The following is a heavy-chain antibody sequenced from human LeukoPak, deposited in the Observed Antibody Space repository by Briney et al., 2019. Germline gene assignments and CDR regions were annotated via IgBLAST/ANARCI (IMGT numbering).Heavy chain of an antibody. D-gene: IGHD5-24*01. J-gene: IGHJ3*02. CDR1: GGSISSGSYY. Sequence: SETLSLTCTVSGGSISSGSYYWSWIRQPAGKGLEWIGRIYTSGSTNYNPSLKSRVTISADTSKNQFSLKLSSVTAADTAVYYCARVPFYDLDGYNMVDIWGQGTMVTVSS. CDR3: ARVPFYDLDGYNMVDI. CDR2: IYTSGST. V-gene: IGHV4-61*02.